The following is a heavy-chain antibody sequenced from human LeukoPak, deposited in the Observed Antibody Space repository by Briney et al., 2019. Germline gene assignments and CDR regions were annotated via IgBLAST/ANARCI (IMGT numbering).Heavy chain of an antibody. J-gene: IGHJ4*02. D-gene: IGHD3-3*01. V-gene: IGHV1-24*01. Sequence: ASVKVSCKVSGYTLTELSMHWVRQAPGKGLEWMGGFDPEDGETIYPQKFQGRVTMTEDTSTDTAYMELSSLRSEDTAVYYCATSRQLRFLEWLTDRTRYYFDYWGQGTLVTVSS. CDR1: GYTLTELS. CDR3: ATSRQLRFLEWLTDRTRYYFDY. CDR2: FDPEDGET.